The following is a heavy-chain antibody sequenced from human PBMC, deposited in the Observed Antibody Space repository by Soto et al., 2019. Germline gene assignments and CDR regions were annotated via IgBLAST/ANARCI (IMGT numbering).Heavy chain of an antibody. Sequence: QVQLVQSGAEVKKPGPSVKVSCKASGYTFTSYGISWVRQAPGQGLEWMGWISAYNGDTSNAQKLQGSVTRTTDTSTSTAYRELRSLRSDDPAVYYCARASSSSCHDYWGQGTLATVSS. CDR1: GYTFTSYG. V-gene: IGHV1-18*01. CDR2: ISAYNGDT. D-gene: IGHD6-13*01. CDR3: ARASSSSCHDY. J-gene: IGHJ4*02.